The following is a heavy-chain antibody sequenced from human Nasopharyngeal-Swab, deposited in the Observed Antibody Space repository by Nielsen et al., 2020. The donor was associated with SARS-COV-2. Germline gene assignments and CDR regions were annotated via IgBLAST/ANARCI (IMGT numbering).Heavy chain of an antibody. CDR1: GFSFSTFW. Sequence: GESLKISCAASGFSFSTFWMHWVRQVPGEGLVWVSRINTDGRRTNYAESVKGRFTISRDNVKNMLYLQMNSLKTEDTAVYYCTRHGDYGGNSGVDYWGQGTLVTVSS. D-gene: IGHD4-23*01. CDR2: INTDGRRT. J-gene: IGHJ4*02. V-gene: IGHV3-74*01. CDR3: TRHGDYGGNSGVDY.